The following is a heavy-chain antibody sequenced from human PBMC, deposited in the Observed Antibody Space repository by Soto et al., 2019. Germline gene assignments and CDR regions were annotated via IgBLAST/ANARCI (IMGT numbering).Heavy chain of an antibody. Sequence: SLRLSCATSGFTFGDYAMSWFRQAPGKGLEWIVFIRTKAYGGTTEYAASVKGRFTVSRDDSKSIAYLEMNGLKTEDTAMYYCVGGEYFDYWGQGVLVTVSS. V-gene: IGHV3-49*03. J-gene: IGHJ4*02. D-gene: IGHD2-15*01. CDR2: IRTKAYGGTT. CDR3: VGGEYFDY. CDR1: GFTFGDYA.